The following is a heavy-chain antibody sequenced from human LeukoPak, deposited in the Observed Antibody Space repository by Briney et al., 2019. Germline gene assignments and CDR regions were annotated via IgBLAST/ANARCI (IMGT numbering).Heavy chain of an antibody. CDR3: ARGGTGSLGSPHYYYYGMDV. CDR2: INPNSGGT. CDR1: GYTFTGYY. J-gene: IGHJ6*02. D-gene: IGHD1-1*01. Sequence: ASVKVSCKASGYTFTGYYMHWVRQAPGQGLEWMGWINPNSGGTNYAQKFRGRVTMTRDTSISTAYMGLSRLRSDDTAVYYCARGGTGSLGSPHYYYYGMDVWGQGTTVTVSS. V-gene: IGHV1-2*02.